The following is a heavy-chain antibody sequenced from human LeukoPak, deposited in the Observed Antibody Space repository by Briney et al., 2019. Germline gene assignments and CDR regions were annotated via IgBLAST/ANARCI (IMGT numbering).Heavy chain of an antibody. CDR2: ISYDGSNK. V-gene: IGHV3-30*18. Sequence: GGSLRLSCAASGFTFSSYGMHWVRQAPGKGLEWVAVISYDGSNKYYAASVKGRFTISRDNSKNTLYLQMNSLRAEDTAVYYCAKDPSSMIVVLGYFDYWGQGTLVTVSS. CDR1: GFTFSSYG. D-gene: IGHD3-22*01. CDR3: AKDPSSMIVVLGYFDY. J-gene: IGHJ4*02.